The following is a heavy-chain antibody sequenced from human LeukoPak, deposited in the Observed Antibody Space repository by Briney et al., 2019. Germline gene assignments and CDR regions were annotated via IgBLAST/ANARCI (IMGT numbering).Heavy chain of an antibody. CDR1: GFTFSSYS. CDR3: ARDRGSGWSPDYYYGMDV. CDR2: ISSSSSYI. Sequence: GGSLRLSCAASGFTFSSYSMNWVRQAPGKGLEWVSSISSSSSYIYYADSVKGRFTISRGNAKNSLYLQMNGLRAEDTAVYYCARDRGSGWSPDYYYGMDVWGQGTTVTVSS. J-gene: IGHJ6*02. V-gene: IGHV3-21*01. D-gene: IGHD3-10*01.